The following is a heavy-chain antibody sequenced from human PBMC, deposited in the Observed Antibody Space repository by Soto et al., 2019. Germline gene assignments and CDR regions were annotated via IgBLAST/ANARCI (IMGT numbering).Heavy chain of an antibody. D-gene: IGHD6-13*01. CDR3: ARHASRGYSSSWYFED. CDR1: GGSVSSSSYY. J-gene: IGHJ4*02. V-gene: IGHV4-39*01. CDR2: TYYSAGT. Sequence: SETLSLTCNVSGGSVSSSSYYWGWIRQAPGKGLEWIVSTYYSAGTYYNPSLKSRITTSMDASKNQFSLTVTSVTAADTAIYYCARHASRGYSSSWYFEDWGQGTPVTVSS.